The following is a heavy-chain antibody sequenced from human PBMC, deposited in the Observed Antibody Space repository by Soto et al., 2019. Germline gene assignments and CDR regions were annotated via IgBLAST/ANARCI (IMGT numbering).Heavy chain of an antibody. V-gene: IGHV1-46*03. D-gene: IGHD3-3*01. CDR1: GYTFTSYY. Sequence: ASVKVSCKASGYTFTSYYMHWVRQAPGQGLEWMGIINPSGGSTSYAQKFQGRVTMTRDTSTSTVYMELSSLRSEDTAVYYCARDPQRFLEWLYTTNWLDPWGQGTLVTVSS. CDR3: ARDPQRFLEWLYTTNWLDP. CDR2: INPSGGST. J-gene: IGHJ5*02.